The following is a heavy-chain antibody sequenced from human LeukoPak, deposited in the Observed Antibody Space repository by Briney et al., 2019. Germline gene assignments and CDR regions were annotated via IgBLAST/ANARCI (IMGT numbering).Heavy chain of an antibody. J-gene: IGHJ4*02. D-gene: IGHD6-19*01. CDR3: AKDEQWLVYDY. Sequence: PGGSLRLSCAASGFTFSSYAMGWVRQAPGKGLEWVSAISGRGGSTYYADSVKGRFTVSRDNSKNTLPLQMNSLRAEDTAVYYCAKDEQWLVYDYWGQGTLVTVSS. CDR1: GFTFSSYA. V-gene: IGHV3-23*01. CDR2: ISGRGGST.